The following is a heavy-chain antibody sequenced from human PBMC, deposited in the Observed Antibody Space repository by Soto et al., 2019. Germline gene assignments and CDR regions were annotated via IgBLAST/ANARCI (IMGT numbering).Heavy chain of an antibody. Sequence: SETLSLTCTVSGGSISSSSYYWGWIRQPPGKGLEWIGSIYYTGNTYYNPSLKSRVSISADTSKNQFSLKLSSVTAADTAVYYCARKPMVRGIIGYFDSWGQGTLVTVSS. CDR2: IYYTGNT. CDR3: ARKPMVRGIIGYFDS. CDR1: GGSISSSSYY. D-gene: IGHD3-10*01. V-gene: IGHV4-39*01. J-gene: IGHJ4*02.